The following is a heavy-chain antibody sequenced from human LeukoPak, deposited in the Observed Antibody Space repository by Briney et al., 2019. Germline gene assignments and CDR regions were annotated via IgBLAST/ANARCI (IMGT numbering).Heavy chain of an antibody. D-gene: IGHD3-22*01. CDR3: ARATRRRDSSGSFDS. CDR2: ISSSGNFI. J-gene: IGHJ4*02. CDR1: GFPFSTYS. V-gene: IGHV3-48*02. Sequence: PGGSLRLSCAASGFPFSTYSMTWVRQAPGQGLEWVSYISSSGNFIYYADSVKGRFTISRDSAKNSLFLQMNSLRDEDTAVYYCARATRRRDSSGSFDSWGQGTLVTVSS.